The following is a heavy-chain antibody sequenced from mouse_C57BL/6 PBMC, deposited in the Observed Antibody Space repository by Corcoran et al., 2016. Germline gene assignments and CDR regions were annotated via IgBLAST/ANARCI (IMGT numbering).Heavy chain of an antibody. CDR3: VRGYDGRDY. Sequence: QIHLLQSGPELKKPGETVKISCKASGYTFTEYQMHWVKQATGKGFKGMGMIYTDTGEPTYAEEVKGRFAFSLDTTASTAYLQINNLKNEDTATYFCVRGYDGRDYWGQGTTLTVSS. CDR2: IYTDTGEP. V-gene: IGHV9-1*01. D-gene: IGHD2-3*01. J-gene: IGHJ2*01. CDR1: GYTFTEYQ.